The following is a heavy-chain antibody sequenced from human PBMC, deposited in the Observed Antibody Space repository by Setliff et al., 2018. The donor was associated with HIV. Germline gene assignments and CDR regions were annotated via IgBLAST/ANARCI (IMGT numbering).Heavy chain of an antibody. CDR1: GYTFTSYG. CDR3: ARERRLMRYDAFDV. CDR2: IDPEGGET. Sequence: ASVKVSCKASGYTFTSYGLSWIQQAPGKGLEWMGRIDPEGGETKYAEKFQGRVTITADTSIDTAYMELSSLTSEDSAVYYCARERRLMRYDAFDVWGQGTLVTVSS. V-gene: IGHV1-69-2*01. J-gene: IGHJ3*01. D-gene: IGHD2-8*01.